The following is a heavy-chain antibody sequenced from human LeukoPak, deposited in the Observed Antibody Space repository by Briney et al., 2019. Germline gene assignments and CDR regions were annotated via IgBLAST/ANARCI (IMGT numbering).Heavy chain of an antibody. Sequence: ASVTVSCTASGYTFTSYYMHWVRQAPGQGLEWMGIINPSGGSTSYAQKFQGRVTMTRDTSTSTVYMELSSLRSEDTAVYYCARVIGIAAAGDYWGQGTLVTVSS. D-gene: IGHD6-13*01. V-gene: IGHV1-46*01. CDR3: ARVIGIAAAGDY. CDR2: INPSGGST. J-gene: IGHJ4*02. CDR1: GYTFTSYY.